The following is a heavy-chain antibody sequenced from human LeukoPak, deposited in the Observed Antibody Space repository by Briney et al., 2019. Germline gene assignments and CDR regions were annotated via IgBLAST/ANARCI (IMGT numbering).Heavy chain of an antibody. J-gene: IGHJ6*04. CDR1: GFTFSSYA. Sequence: GGSLRLSCAASGFTFSSYAMHWVRQAPGKGLEWVAVISYDGSNKYYADSVKGQFTISRDNSKNTLYLQMNSLRAEDTAVYYCARVRGDYYYYYGMDVWGKGTTVTVSS. CDR2: ISYDGSNK. CDR3: ARVRGDYYYYYGMDV. V-gene: IGHV3-30*04. D-gene: IGHD3-10*01.